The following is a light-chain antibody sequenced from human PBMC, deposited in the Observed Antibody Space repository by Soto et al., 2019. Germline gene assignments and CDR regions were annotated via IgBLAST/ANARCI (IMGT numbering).Light chain of an antibody. V-gene: IGKV2-28*01. CDR3: VQTLESPMYT. Sequence: DLVMTQSPLSLPVTPGEPASVSCRSSQSLLRRDGFNYLDWYLHKPGQSPQLLIYLSSNRASGVPDRFSGSGSDTNFTLKISRVEAEDVGTYYCVQTLESPMYTFGQGTKLEIK. CDR2: LSS. CDR1: QSLLRRDGFNY. J-gene: IGKJ2*01.